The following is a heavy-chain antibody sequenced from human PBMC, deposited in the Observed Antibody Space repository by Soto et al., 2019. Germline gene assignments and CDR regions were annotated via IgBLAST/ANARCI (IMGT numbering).Heavy chain of an antibody. V-gene: IGHV1-69*13. D-gene: IGHD3-10*01. Sequence: SVKVSCKASGGAFSSYPISWVRQAPGQGLEWMGGIIPIFDTPNYAQRFQGRVTITADESTSTAYMELNSLRSEDTAVYYCARGGVFFFAAPTNPFDYWGQGTLVTVSS. CDR3: ARGGVFFFAAPTNPFDY. J-gene: IGHJ4*02. CDR2: IIPIFDTP. CDR1: GGAFSSYP.